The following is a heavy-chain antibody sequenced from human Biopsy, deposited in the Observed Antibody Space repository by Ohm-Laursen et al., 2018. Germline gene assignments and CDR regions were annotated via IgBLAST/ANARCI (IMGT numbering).Heavy chain of an antibody. J-gene: IGHJ6*02. CDR3: AKDRYNYTPIGGFSMDV. D-gene: IGHD5-18*01. V-gene: IGHV3-30*18. CDR2: IFYDGSNT. Sequence: SLRLSCSAPGFTFNNYGMQWVRQAPGKGLEWVAFIFYDGSNTYYADSVKGRFTISRDNSRDTLYLQMSSLRAEDTAVYYCAKDRYNYTPIGGFSMDVWGQGTTVTVSS. CDR1: GFTFNNYG.